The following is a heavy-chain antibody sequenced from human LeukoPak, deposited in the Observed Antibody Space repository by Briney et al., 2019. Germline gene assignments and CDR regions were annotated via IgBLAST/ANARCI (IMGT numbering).Heavy chain of an antibody. CDR2: ISFSGNT. V-gene: IGHV4-61*08. Sequence: KPSETLSLTCTVSGGSVSSDGYYWSWIRQPPGKGLEGIGYISFSGNTNYNPSLKSRVTIPRDTSENQFSLKLSSVTATDTAVYYCARSSAWSPFDYWGQGTLVTVSS. CDR3: ARSSAWSPFDY. CDR1: GGSVSSDGYY. J-gene: IGHJ4*02. D-gene: IGHD6-19*01.